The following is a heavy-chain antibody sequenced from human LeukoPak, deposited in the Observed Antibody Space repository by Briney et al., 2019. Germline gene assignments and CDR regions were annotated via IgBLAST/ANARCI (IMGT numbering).Heavy chain of an antibody. CDR3: TKEGCSSINCYSNF. Sequence: GGSLRLSCAASGFTFSSYAMSWVRQAPGKGLEWVSAISGSGGSTYYADSVKGRFTISRDNSKNTLYLQMNSLRPEDTAVYYCTKEGCSSINCYSNFWGQGTLVTVSP. D-gene: IGHD2-2*01. V-gene: IGHV3-23*01. J-gene: IGHJ4*02. CDR1: GFTFSSYA. CDR2: ISGSGGST.